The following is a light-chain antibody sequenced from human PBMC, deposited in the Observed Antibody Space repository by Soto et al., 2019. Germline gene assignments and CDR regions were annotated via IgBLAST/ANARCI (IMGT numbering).Light chain of an antibody. V-gene: IGKV3-15*01. CDR3: QQYKNWPHT. Sequence: EIVMTQYPATLSVSPGERATLSCRASQSVSSNLAWYHQKPGQVPRLLIYGASTRATGIPARLSGSWSGTEFTLTISSLQSEDFAVYYCQQYKNWPHTFGQGTRLEIK. CDR2: GAS. CDR1: QSVSSN. J-gene: IGKJ5*01.